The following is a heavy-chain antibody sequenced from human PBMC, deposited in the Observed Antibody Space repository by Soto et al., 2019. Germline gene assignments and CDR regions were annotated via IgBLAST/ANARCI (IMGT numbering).Heavy chain of an antibody. Sequence: LXRXCDASLFPFRNXSMSWVGQAPGNGLEWLGRIQSKADGGSTDYAAPVKGRFSISRDDSKNTLYLQINGLKTEDTAVYYCTTDPIFLRITMIGVVNHDAMDVWGQGPTLTSP. CDR1: LFPFRNXS. V-gene: IGHV3-15*01. CDR3: TTDPIFLRITMIGVVNHDAMDV. D-gene: IGHD3-22*01. CDR2: IQSKADGGST. J-gene: IGHJ6*02.